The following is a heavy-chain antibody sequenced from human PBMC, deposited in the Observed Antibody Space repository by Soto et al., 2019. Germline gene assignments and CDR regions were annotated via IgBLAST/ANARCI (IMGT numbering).Heavy chain of an antibody. J-gene: IGHJ4*02. CDR3: XXXXXXXXXXXXXXXXXXXXXDY. CDR2: XXXXXGST. CDR1: GFTFNNYG. Sequence: EVQLLESGGGLVQPGGSLRLSCVASGFTFNNYGMSWVRQAPXXXXXXXXXXXXXXGSTYYGDSVKGRFTISRDNSKXXXXXXXXXXXXXXXXXXXXXXXXXXXXXXXXXXXXXXXXXDYWGQGTLVTVSS. V-gene: IGHV3-23*01.